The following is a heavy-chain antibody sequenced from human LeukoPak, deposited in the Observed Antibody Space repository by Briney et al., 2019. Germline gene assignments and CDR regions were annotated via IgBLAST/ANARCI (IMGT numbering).Heavy chain of an antibody. CDR2: ISSSSSYI. J-gene: IGHJ4*02. Sequence: PGRSLRLSCAGSGFIFNNYAMHWVRQAPGKGLEWVSSISSSSSYIYYADSVKGRFTISRDNAKNSLYLQMNSLRAEDTAVYYCARDGIAAAAYYFDYWGQGTLVTVSS. V-gene: IGHV3-21*01. D-gene: IGHD6-13*01. CDR3: ARDGIAAAAYYFDY. CDR1: GFIFNNYA.